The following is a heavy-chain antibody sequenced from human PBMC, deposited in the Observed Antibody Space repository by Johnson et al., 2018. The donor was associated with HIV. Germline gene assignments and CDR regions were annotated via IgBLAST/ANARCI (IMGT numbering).Heavy chain of an antibody. CDR1: GFTFSSYG. J-gene: IGHJ3*02. D-gene: IGHD3-22*01. CDR2: TYYEGINK. V-gene: IGHV3-30*03. Sequence: QVQLVESGGGVVQPGRSLKLSCAASGFTFSSYGMHWVRQAPGKGLEWMALTYYEGINKYYADSVKGRFTISRDNTKNTLYLQMNSLRDEDTSVYYCARGLTMIVVVDAFDIWGQGTMVTVSS. CDR3: ARGLTMIVVVDAFDI.